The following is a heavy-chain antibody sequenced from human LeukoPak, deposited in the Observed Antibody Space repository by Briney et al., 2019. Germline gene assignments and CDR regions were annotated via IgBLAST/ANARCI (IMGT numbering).Heavy chain of an antibody. J-gene: IGHJ4*02. CDR2: IYYSGST. CDR3: ARHRDYDYIWGSYRPPRD. D-gene: IGHD3-16*02. CDR1: GGSISSSSYY. Sequence: SETLSLTCTVSGGSISSSSYYWGWIRRPPGKGLEWTGSIYYSGSTYYNPSLKSRVTISVDTSKNQFSLKLSSVTAADTAVYYCARHRDYDYIWGSYRPPRDWGQGTLVTVSS. V-gene: IGHV4-39*01.